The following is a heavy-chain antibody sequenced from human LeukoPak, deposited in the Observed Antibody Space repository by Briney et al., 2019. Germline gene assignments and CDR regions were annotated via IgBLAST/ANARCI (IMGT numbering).Heavy chain of an antibody. Sequence: ASVKVSCKASGYTFTSYYIHWVRQAPGQGLEWMGIINPSGGSTTYAQKFQGRVTMTRDMSARTLYMELSSLRSEDTAFYYCARVGDYSPRGWFDPWGQGTLVTVSS. CDR3: ARVGDYSPRGWFDP. CDR1: GYTFTSYY. J-gene: IGHJ5*02. V-gene: IGHV1-46*01. CDR2: INPSGGST. D-gene: IGHD4-11*01.